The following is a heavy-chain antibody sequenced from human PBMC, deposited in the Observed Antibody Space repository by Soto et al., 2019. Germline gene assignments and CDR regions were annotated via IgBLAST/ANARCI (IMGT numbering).Heavy chain of an antibody. V-gene: IGHV1-69*06. J-gene: IGHJ6*02. CDR3: AFYIAARRGGMDV. CDR2: ITPIFGTA. D-gene: IGHD6-6*01. CDR1: GGTFSSYA. Sequence: QVQLVQSGAEVKKPGSSVKVSCKASGGTFSSYAISWVRQAPGQGLEWMGGITPIFGTANYAQKFQGRVTITADKSTSTAYRELGSLRSEDTAVYYCAFYIAARRGGMDVWGQGTTVTVSS.